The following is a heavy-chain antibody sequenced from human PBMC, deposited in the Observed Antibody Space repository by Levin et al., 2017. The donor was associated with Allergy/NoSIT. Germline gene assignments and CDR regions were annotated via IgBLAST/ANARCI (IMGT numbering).Heavy chain of an antibody. D-gene: IGHD6-13*01. V-gene: IGHV4-34*01. CDR3: ARGRPFLTFPFRSSWFHDAFDI. J-gene: IGHJ3*02. CDR2: INHSGST. Sequence: SQTLSLTCAVYGGSFSGYYWSWIRQPPGKGLEWIGEINHSGSTNYNPSLKSRVTISVDTSKNQFSLKLSSVTAADTAVYYCARGRPFLTFPFRSSWFHDAFDIWGQGTMVTVSS. CDR1: GGSFSGYY.